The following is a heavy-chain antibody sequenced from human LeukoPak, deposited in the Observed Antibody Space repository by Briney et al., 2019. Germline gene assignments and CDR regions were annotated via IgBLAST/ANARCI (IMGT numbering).Heavy chain of an antibody. V-gene: IGHV4-39*01. D-gene: IGHD2-21*02. CDR1: GGSISSSSYY. CDR3: ARGNCGGDCPFDY. CDR2: IYYSGST. Sequence: SETLSLTCTVSGGSISSSSYYWGWIRQPPGKGLEWIGSIYYSGSTYYNPSLKSRVTISVDTSKNQFSLKLSSVTAADTAVYYCARGNCGGDCPFDYWGQGTLVTVSS. J-gene: IGHJ4*02.